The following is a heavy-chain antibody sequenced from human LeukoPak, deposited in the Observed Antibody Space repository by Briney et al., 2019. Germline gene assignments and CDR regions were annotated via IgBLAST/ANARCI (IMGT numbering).Heavy chain of an antibody. CDR1: GGSISSSSYY. V-gene: IGHV4-39*07. J-gene: IGHJ4*02. Sequence: SETLSLTCTVSGGSISSSSYYWGWIRQPPGKGLEWIGSIYYSGSTYYNPSLKSRVTISVDTSKNQFSLKLSSVTAADTAVYYCARRRYDASGYYPSRGRYFDYWGQGTLATVSS. D-gene: IGHD3-22*01. CDR2: IYYSGST. CDR3: ARRRYDASGYYPSRGRYFDY.